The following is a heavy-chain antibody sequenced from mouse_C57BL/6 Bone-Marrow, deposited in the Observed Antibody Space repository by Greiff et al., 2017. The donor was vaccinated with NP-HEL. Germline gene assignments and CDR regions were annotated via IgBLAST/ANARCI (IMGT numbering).Heavy chain of an antibody. CDR2: IYPRSGNT. CDR3: ATLYGTPFAY. Sequence: VQLQQSGAELARPGASVKLSCKASGYTFTSYGISWVKQRTGQGLEWIGEIYPRSGNTYYNEKFKGKATLTADKSSSTAYRELRSLTSEDSAVYFCATLYGTPFAYWGQGTLVTVSA. CDR1: GYTFTSYG. V-gene: IGHV1-81*01. J-gene: IGHJ3*01. D-gene: IGHD2-1*01.